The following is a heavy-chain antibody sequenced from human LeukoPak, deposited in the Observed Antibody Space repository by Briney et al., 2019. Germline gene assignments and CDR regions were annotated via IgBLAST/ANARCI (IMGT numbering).Heavy chain of an antibody. CDR1: GGSISTYY. V-gene: IGHV4-59*01. D-gene: IGHD3-10*01. Sequence: PSETLSLTCTVSGGSISTYYWSWIRQPPGKGLEWIGFIYYSGSTNQNPSLRSRVTISVDTSKNQFSLKLNSVTAADTAVYYCARGPLMVRGPFDYWGQGTLVPLFS. CDR2: IYYSGST. J-gene: IGHJ4*02. CDR3: ARGPLMVRGPFDY.